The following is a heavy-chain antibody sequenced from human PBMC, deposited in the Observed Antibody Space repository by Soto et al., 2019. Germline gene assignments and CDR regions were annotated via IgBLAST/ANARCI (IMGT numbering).Heavy chain of an antibody. CDR2: IVVGSGNT. V-gene: IGHV1-58*02. CDR3: AVSDPARGSYTYY. J-gene: IGHJ4*01. D-gene: IGHD5-18*01. CDR1: GFTFSSSA. Sequence: GASVKVSCKASGFTFSSSAIQWVRQARGQRLEWIGWIVVGSGNTNYAQQFQERVTLTGDMSTSTAYMELSSLRAEDTAVYYCAVSDPARGSYTYYWG.